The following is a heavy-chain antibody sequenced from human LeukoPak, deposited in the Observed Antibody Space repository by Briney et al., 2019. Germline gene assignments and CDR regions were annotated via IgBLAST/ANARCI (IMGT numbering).Heavy chain of an antibody. D-gene: IGHD2-8*01. V-gene: IGHV3-21*01. CDR1: GFTFSSYS. Sequence: GGSLRLSCAASGFTFSSYSMNWVRQAPGKGPEWVSSISSSSGFIHYADSVEGRFTISRDNANNSLYLQMNSLRAEDTAVYYCAGRECTNGVCQFDYWGQGTLVTVSS. CDR2: ISSSSGFI. J-gene: IGHJ4*02. CDR3: AGRECTNGVCQFDY.